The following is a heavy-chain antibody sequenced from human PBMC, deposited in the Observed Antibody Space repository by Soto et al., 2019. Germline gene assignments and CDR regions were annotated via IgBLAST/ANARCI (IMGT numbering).Heavy chain of an antibody. CDR1: GYTFTGYY. V-gene: IGHV1-2*04. D-gene: IGHD3-10*01. CDR3: ARGVGWGSYYNKYNWFDP. Sequence: ASVKVSCKASGYTFTGYYMHWVRQAPGQGLEWMGWINPYSGDTNYAQKFQGWVTMTRDTSISTAYMELSRLRSDDTAVYYCARGVGWGSYYNKYNWFDPGGQEPLVTVSS. CDR2: INPYSGDT. J-gene: IGHJ5*02.